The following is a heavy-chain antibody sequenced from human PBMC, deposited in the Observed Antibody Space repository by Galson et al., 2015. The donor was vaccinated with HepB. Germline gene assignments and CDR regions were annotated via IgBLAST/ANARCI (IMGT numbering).Heavy chain of an antibody. D-gene: IGHD6-13*01. Sequence: SVKVSCKASGYTFTGYYMHWVRQAPGQGLEWMGRINPNSGGTNYAQKFQGRVTMTRDTSISTAYMELSRLRSDDTAVYYCARVVVFPGIAAAADFDYWGQGTLVTVSS. CDR1: GYTFTGYY. V-gene: IGHV1-2*06. CDR3: ARVVVFPGIAAAADFDY. J-gene: IGHJ4*02. CDR2: INPNSGGT.